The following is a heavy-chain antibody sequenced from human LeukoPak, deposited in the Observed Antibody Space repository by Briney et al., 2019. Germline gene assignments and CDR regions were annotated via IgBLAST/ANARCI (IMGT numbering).Heavy chain of an antibody. V-gene: IGHV3-48*03. D-gene: IGHD2-15*01. CDR3: ARVATIDIVVVVAATNNWFDP. J-gene: IGHJ5*02. Sequence: GGSLRLSCAASGFTFSNAWMSWVRQAPGKGLEWVSYISSSGSTIYYADSVKGRFTISRDNAKNSLYLQMNSLRAEDTAVYYCARVATIDIVVVVAATNNWFDPWGQGTLVTVSS. CDR1: GFTFSNAW. CDR2: ISSSGSTI.